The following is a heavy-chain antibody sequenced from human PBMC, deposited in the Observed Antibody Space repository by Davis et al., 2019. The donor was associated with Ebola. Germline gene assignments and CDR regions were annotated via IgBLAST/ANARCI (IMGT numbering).Heavy chain of an antibody. CDR1: GGSVSSGSYY. Sequence: SETLSLTCTVSGGSVSSGSYYWSWIRQPPGKGLEWIGYIYYSGSTNYNPSLKSRVTISVDTSKNQFSLKLSSVTAADTAVYYCARDVARDGYSLYYYYYGMDVWGKGTTVTVSS. V-gene: IGHV4-61*01. CDR2: IYYSGST. J-gene: IGHJ6*04. CDR3: ARDVARDGYSLYYYYYGMDV. D-gene: IGHD5-24*01.